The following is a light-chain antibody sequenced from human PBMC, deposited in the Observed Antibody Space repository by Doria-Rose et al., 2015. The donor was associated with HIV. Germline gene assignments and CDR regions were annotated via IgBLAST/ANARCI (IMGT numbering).Light chain of an antibody. CDR2: KAS. V-gene: IGKV1-5*03. Sequence: SEGLALYQQKPGKAPNLLIYKASSLESGVPSRFSGSGSGTEFTLTISSLQTDDFATYYCQQYAGYSRGQVGQGTKGEIK. CDR1: SEG. J-gene: IGKJ1*01. CDR3: QQYAGYSRGQ.